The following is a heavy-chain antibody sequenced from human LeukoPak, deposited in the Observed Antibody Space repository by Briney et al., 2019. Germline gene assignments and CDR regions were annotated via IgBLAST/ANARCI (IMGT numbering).Heavy chain of an antibody. CDR3: TRDSGTYNWFDP. Sequence: GGSLRLSWVASGXTFSDSAIHWVRQSSGKGLEWIGHMDKETNLYATALAASVKGRFTVSRDDSKNTAYLHMNSLKTEDTALYYCTRDSGTYNWFDPWGQGTLVTVSS. J-gene: IGHJ5*02. V-gene: IGHV3-73*01. CDR1: GXTFSDSA. CDR2: MDKETNLYAT. D-gene: IGHD1-26*01.